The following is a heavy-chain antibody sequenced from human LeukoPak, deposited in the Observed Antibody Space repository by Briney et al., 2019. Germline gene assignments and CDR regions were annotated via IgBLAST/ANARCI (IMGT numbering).Heavy chain of an antibody. CDR1: GFTFSGSA. CDR3: TRRSGDESRGYYDY. J-gene: IGHJ4*02. Sequence: GGSLRLSCAASGFTFSGSAMHWVRQASGKGLEWVGRIRSKVNNYATAYAASVKGRFTISRDESKNTAYLQMNSLKPEDTAVYYRTRRSGDESRGYYDYWGQGTLVTVSS. V-gene: IGHV3-73*01. CDR2: IRSKVNNYAT. D-gene: IGHD3-22*01.